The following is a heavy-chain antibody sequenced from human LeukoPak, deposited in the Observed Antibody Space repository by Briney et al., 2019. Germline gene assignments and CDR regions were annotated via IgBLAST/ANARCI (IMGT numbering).Heavy chain of an antibody. CDR1: GGTFSSYA. D-gene: IGHD3-3*01. V-gene: IGHV1-69*13. J-gene: IGHJ6*02. Sequence: ASVKVSCKASGGTFSSYAISWVRQAPGQGLEWMGGIIPIFGTANYAQKFQGRVTITADESTSTAYMELSSLRSEDTAVYYCGRENTPRPFGVVIIRYYYYGMDVWGQGTTVTVSS. CDR3: GRENTPRPFGVVIIRYYYYGMDV. CDR2: IIPIFGTA.